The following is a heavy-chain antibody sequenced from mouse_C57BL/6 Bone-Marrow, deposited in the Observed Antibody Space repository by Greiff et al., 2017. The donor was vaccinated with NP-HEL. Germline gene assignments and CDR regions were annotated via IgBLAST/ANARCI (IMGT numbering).Heavy chain of an antibody. V-gene: IGHV5-4*01. J-gene: IGHJ2*01. CDR1: GFTFSSYA. D-gene: IGHD1-1*01. CDR2: ISDGGSYT. Sequence: DVKLVESGGGLVKPGGSLKLSCAASGFTFSSYAMSWVRQTPEKRLEWVATISDGGSYTYYPDNVKGRFTISRDNAKNNLYLQMSHLKSEDTAMYYCARDWYYGSSFDYWGQGTTLTVSS. CDR3: ARDWYYGSSFDY.